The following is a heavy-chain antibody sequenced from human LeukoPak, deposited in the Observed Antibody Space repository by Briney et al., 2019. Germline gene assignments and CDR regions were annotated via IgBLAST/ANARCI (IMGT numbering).Heavy chain of an antibody. CDR1: GYTFTGYY. CDR2: INPNSGGT. V-gene: IGHV1-2*02. J-gene: IGHJ4*02. D-gene: IGHD5-12*01. Sequence: ASVKVSCKASGYTFTGYYMHWVRQAPGQGLEWMGWINPNSGGTNYAQKFQGRVTMTRDTSISTAYMELSRPRSDDTAVYYCARDLDSGYDFGYWGQGTLVTVSS. CDR3: ARDLDSGYDFGY.